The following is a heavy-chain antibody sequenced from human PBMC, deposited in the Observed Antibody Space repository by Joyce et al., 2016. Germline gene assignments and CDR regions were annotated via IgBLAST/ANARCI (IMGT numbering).Heavy chain of an antibody. CDR1: GFTFSMAW. CDR2: FKIKTEGVTT. D-gene: IGHD3-10*01. J-gene: IGHJ4*02. CDR3: TADQPYYASGTYGTFDY. Sequence: EVQLVESGGGLVKPGGSLRLSCAASGFTFSMAWRSWVRQAPGKGLEWVGRFKIKTEGVTTAYAAPVKGRFTISRDDSKNILYLHMNSLKTEDTAVYYCTADQPYYASGTYGTFDYWGQGILVTVSS. V-gene: IGHV3-15*01.